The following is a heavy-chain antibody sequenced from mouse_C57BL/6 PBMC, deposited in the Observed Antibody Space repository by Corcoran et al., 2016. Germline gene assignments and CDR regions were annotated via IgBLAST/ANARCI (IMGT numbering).Heavy chain of an antibody. J-gene: IGHJ1*03. CDR3: AKMGLNYYGSSLHWYFDV. CDR2: INPYNGGT. V-gene: IGHV1-19*01. Sequence: EVQLQQSGPVLVKPGASVKMSCKASGYTFTDYYMNWVKQSHGKSLEWIGVINPYNGGTSYNQKFKGKATLTVDKSSSTAYMELNSLTSEDSAVYYCAKMGLNYYGSSLHWYFDVWGTGTTVTVSS. CDR1: GYTFTDYY. D-gene: IGHD1-1*01.